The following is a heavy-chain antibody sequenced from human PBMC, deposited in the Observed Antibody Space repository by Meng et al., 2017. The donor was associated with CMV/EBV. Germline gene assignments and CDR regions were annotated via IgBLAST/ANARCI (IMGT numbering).Heavy chain of an antibody. J-gene: IGHJ5*02. CDR3: ARDRWLLNNWFDP. Sequence: SETLSLTCTVSGGSISSYYWSWIRQPPGKGLEWIGYIYYSGSTNYNPSLKSRVTISVDTSKNQFSLKLSSVTAADTAVYYCARDRWLLNNWFDPWGQGTLVTVSS. CDR1: GGSISSYY. CDR2: IYYSGST. D-gene: IGHD2-15*01. V-gene: IGHV4-59*12.